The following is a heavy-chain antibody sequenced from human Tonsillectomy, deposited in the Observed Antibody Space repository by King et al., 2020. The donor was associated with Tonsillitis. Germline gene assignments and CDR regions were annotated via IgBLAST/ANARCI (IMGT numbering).Heavy chain of an antibody. J-gene: IGHJ4*02. CDR1: GFTFSSHA. D-gene: IGHD1-26*01. CDR3: ARGVVGGTTGYYFDF. Sequence: VQLVESGGGLVKPGGSLTISCAASGFTFSSHAMVWVRQAPGKGLEWVSLITSSSSFIYYADSLKGRFTTSRDDAKKSLYLQMDSLGAEDTAVYYCARGVVGGTTGYYFDFWGPGTLVTVSS. V-gene: IGHV3-21*01. CDR2: ITSSSSFI.